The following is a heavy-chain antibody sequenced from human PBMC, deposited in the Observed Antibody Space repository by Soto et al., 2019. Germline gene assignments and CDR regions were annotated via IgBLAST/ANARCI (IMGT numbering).Heavy chain of an antibody. CDR1: GFMFSAYT. J-gene: IGHJ1*01. Sequence: LRLSCAASGFMFSAYTMTWVRQAPGKGLEWLSSISDDSSYIDYADSLRGRFTVSRDNARNSLYLQMDSLGAEDTGVYYCATPYYFNHWGPGTLVTVSS. D-gene: IGHD3-16*01. V-gene: IGHV3-21*01. CDR2: ISDDSSYI. CDR3: ATPYYFNH.